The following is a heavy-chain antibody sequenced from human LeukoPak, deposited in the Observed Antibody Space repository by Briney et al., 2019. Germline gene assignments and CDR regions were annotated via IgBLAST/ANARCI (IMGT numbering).Heavy chain of an antibody. CDR2: IYYSGST. Sequence: SETLSLTCAVYGGSFSGYYWSWIRQPPGKGLEWIGSIYYSGSTYYNPSLKSRVTISVDTSQNQFSLRLSSVTAADTAVYYCVRSPRSNYDFWSGYHLDYWGQGTLVTVSS. D-gene: IGHD3-3*01. V-gene: IGHV4-34*01. J-gene: IGHJ4*02. CDR1: GGSFSGYY. CDR3: VRSPRSNYDFWSGYHLDY.